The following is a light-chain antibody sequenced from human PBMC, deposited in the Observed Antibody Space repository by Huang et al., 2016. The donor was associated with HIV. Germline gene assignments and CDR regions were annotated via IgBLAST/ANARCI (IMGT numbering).Light chain of an antibody. Sequence: EIVMTQSPATLSVSPGERATLSCRASQSVSSNLAWYQQKPGQAPRLLIYAPSTRATGIPARFSGSASGTEFTLTISSLQSEDFAVYYCQQYNNWPRTFGQGTKVEIK. CDR1: QSVSSN. CDR3: QQYNNWPRT. J-gene: IGKJ1*01. CDR2: APS. V-gene: IGKV3-15*01.